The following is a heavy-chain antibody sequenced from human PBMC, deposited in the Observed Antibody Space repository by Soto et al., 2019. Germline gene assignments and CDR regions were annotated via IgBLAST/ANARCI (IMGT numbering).Heavy chain of an antibody. CDR1: GFTFSNAW. J-gene: IGHJ4*02. CDR2: IKSKTDGGTT. CDR3: TSGSLTRTIFGVVTTDY. V-gene: IGHV3-15*01. D-gene: IGHD3-3*01. Sequence: EVQLVESGGGLVKPGGSLRLSCAASGFTFSNAWMSWVRQAPGKGLEWVGRIKSKTDGGTTDYAAPVKGRFTISRDDSKNTLYLQMNSLKTEDTAVYYCTSGSLTRTIFGVVTTDYWGQGTLVTVSS.